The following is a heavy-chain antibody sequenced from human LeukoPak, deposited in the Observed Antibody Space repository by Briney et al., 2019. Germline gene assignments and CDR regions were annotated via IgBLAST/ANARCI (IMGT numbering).Heavy chain of an antibody. J-gene: IGHJ4*02. CDR2: INPNSGGT. V-gene: IGHV1-2*02. CDR3: ARVKRSSGWSTSLDY. Sequence: ASVKVSCKASGYTFTGYYMHWVRQAPGQGLEWMGWINPNSGGTNYAQKFQGRVTMTRVTSISTAYMELSRLRSDDTAVYYCARVKRSSGWSTSLDYWGQGTLVTVSS. D-gene: IGHD6-19*01. CDR1: GYTFTGYY.